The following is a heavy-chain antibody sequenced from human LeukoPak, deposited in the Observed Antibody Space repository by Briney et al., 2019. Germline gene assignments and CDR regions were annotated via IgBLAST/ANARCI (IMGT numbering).Heavy chain of an antibody. CDR3: ARAPYARFAHSNY. J-gene: IGHJ4*02. Sequence: SETLSLTCAVYGGSFSGYYWSWIRQPPGKGLEWIGEINHSGSTNYNPSLKSPVTISVDTSKNQFSLKLSSVTAADTAVYYCARAPYARFAHSNYWGQGTLVTVSS. V-gene: IGHV4-34*01. CDR2: INHSGST. CDR1: GGSFSGYY. D-gene: IGHD3-3*01.